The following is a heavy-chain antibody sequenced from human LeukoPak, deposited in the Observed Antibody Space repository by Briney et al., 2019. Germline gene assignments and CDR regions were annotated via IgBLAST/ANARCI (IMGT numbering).Heavy chain of an antibody. CDR1: GYSISSGYY. D-gene: IGHD4-23*01. J-gene: IGHJ6*02. CDR2: IYHSGST. Sequence: SETLSLTCTVSGYSISSGYYWGWIRQPPGKGLEWIGSIYHSGSTYYNPSLKSRVTISVDTSKNQFSLKLRSVTAADTAEYYCARESTVITGQGRIFTGNYHGMDVWGHGTTVIVSS. V-gene: IGHV4-38-2*02. CDR3: ARESTVITGQGRIFTGNYHGMDV.